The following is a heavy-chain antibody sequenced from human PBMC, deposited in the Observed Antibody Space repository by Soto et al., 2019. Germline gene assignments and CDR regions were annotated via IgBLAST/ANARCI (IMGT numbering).Heavy chain of an antibody. CDR2: IYSDGST. Sequence: PGGSLRLSCAASGFTVNSNYMSWVRQAPGKGLEWVSVIYSDGSTYYADSVKGRFIISRDNSNNTLYFQMNSLRAEDTAVYYCARDRRGAYYYYGMDVWGQGTTVTVSS. J-gene: IGHJ6*02. V-gene: IGHV3-66*01. CDR3: ARDRRGAYYYYGMDV. D-gene: IGHD3-10*01. CDR1: GFTVNSNY.